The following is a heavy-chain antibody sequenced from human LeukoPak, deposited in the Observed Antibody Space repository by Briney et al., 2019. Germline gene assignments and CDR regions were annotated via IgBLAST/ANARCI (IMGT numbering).Heavy chain of an antibody. J-gene: IGHJ1*01. Sequence: PGGSLRLSCAASGFTFSSYWMSWVRQAPGKGLEWVANIKQDGSEKYYVDSVKGRFTISRDNPRNTLYMQMNSLRDEDTAVYYCAIMHGYYDGSGYWVQWGQGTLVTVSS. V-gene: IGHV3-7*03. D-gene: IGHD3-22*01. CDR3: AIMHGYYDGSGYWVQ. CDR1: GFTFSSYW. CDR2: IKQDGSEK.